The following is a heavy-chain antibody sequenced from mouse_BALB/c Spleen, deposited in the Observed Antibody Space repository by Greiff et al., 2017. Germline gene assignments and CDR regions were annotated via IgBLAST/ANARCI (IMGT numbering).Heavy chain of an antibody. CDR3: ARQGDYGNYRMDY. D-gene: IGHD2-1*01. CDR1: GFPFSSYT. CDR2: ISNGGGST. Sequence: EVMLVESGGGLVQPGGSLKLSCAASGFPFSSYTMSWVRQTPEKRLEWVAYISNGGGSTYYPDTVKGRFTISRDKAKSTLYLQMSSLKSEDTAMYYCARQGDYGNYRMDYWGQGTLVTVS. V-gene: IGHV5-12-2*01. J-gene: IGHJ4*01.